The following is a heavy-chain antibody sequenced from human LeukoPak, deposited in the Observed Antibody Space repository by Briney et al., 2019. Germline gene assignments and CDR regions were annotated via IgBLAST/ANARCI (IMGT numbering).Heavy chain of an antibody. D-gene: IGHD3-3*01. CDR2: IYYSGST. J-gene: IGHJ4*02. Sequence: SGTLSLTCAVTGGSISSSNWWSWVRQPPGKGLEWIGSIYYSGSTYYNPSLKSRVTISVDTSKNQFSLKLSSVTAADTAVYYCAGHVEWLFSLFDYWGQGTLVTVSS. CDR3: AGHVEWLFSLFDY. CDR1: GGSISSSNW. V-gene: IGHV4-4*02.